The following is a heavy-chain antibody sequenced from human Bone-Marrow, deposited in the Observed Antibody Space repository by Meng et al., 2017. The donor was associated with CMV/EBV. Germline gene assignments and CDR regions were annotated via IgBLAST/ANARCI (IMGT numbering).Heavy chain of an antibody. V-gene: IGHV1-8*01. CDR1: GYTFTSYD. J-gene: IGHJ4*02. CDR2: MNPNSGNT. Sequence: QVQLAPSGAEVKKPGASVKVSCKASGYTFTSYDINSVRQAAGQGLEWMGWMNPNSGNTDYAQKFQGRVTMTRNISKSTAYMDLSSLRSEDTAVYYCATGVADFEYWGQGTLVTVSS. CDR3: ATGVADFEY. D-gene: IGHD6-19*01.